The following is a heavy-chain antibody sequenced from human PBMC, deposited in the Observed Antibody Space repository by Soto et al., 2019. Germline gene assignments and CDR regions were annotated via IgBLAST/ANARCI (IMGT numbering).Heavy chain of an antibody. J-gene: IGHJ6*03. D-gene: IGHD1-7*01. CDR2: IYYSGST. CDR3: ARVYKTGNTYYYYYYMDV. V-gene: IGHV4-59*01. CDR1: GGSISSYY. Sequence: SETLSLTCTVSGGSISSYYWSWIRQPPGKGLEWIGYIYYSGSTNYNPSLKSRVTISVDTSKNQFSLKLSSVTAADTAVYYCARVYKTGNTYYYYYYMDVWGKGTTVT.